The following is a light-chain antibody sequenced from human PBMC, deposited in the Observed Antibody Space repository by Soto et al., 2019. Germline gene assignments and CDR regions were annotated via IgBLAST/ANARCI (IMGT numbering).Light chain of an antibody. CDR2: AAS. CDR1: QGISNY. Sequence: DIQMTQSPSSLSASVGDRVTITCRASQGISNYLAWYQQKPGKVPKLLIYAASTLQSGVQSRFSGSGSGTDFTLTVSSLQPEDVAIYYCQKYNSAQWTFGQGTKVEIK. J-gene: IGKJ1*01. CDR3: QKYNSAQWT. V-gene: IGKV1-27*01.